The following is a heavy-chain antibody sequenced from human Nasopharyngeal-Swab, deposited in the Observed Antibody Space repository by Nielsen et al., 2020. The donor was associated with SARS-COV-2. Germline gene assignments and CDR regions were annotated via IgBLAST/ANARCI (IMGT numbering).Heavy chain of an antibody. J-gene: IGHJ4*02. CDR3: TTDFYFDY. CDR1: GFIFSASA. CDR2: IGDKDHNYAT. V-gene: IGHV3-73*01. Sequence: GEFLKLSCSASGFIFSASAIHWVRQASGKGLEWVGRIGDKDHNYATTYGASVQGRFTISRDDSKNTAFLQMDSLKTEDTALYYCTTDFYFDYWGQGTLVAVSS.